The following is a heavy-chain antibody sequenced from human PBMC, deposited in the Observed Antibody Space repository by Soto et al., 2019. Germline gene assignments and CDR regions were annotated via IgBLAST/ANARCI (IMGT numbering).Heavy chain of an antibody. J-gene: IGHJ6*02. V-gene: IGHV4-4*07. Sequence: SETLSLTCTVSGGSIIGYYWSWIRQPAGKGLEWIGRIYTSGSTNYNPSLKSRVTMSVDTSKNQFSLTLSSVTAADTAVYYCARDNTLTMVRGKYYYYYGMDVWGQGTTVTVSS. CDR3: ARDNTLTMVRGKYYYYYGMDV. CDR1: GGSIIGYY. D-gene: IGHD3-10*01. CDR2: IYTSGST.